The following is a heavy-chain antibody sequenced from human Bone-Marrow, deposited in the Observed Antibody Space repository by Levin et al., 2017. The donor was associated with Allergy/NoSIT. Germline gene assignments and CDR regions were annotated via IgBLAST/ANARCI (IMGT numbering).Heavy chain of an antibody. CDR1: GFTFTNYA. J-gene: IGHJ4*02. V-gene: IGHV3-23*01. CDR3: AKDAVGDYFDNSGSYFDY. D-gene: IGHD3-22*01. Sequence: GGSLRLSCAASGFTFTNYAMNWVRQAPGKGLQWVSVISASGGPAFYADAVQGRFTSRDNSKNILYLEMRSLRAEDTALYYCAKDAVGDYFDNSGSYFDYWGQGILVTVSS. CDR2: ISASGGPA.